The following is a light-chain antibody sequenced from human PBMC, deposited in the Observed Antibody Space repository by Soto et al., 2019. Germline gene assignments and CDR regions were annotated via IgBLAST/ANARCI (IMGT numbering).Light chain of an antibody. CDR1: SSDVGGYDY. J-gene: IGLJ1*01. CDR2: EVI. Sequence: QSALTQPASVSGSPGQSITISCIGTSSDVGGYDYVSWYQQNPGKAPKLIIYEVINRPSGVSSRFSGSKSGNTASLTISGLQAEGEADYYCSSYTSDSTHVFGSGTKLTVL. CDR3: SSYTSDSTHV. V-gene: IGLV2-14*01.